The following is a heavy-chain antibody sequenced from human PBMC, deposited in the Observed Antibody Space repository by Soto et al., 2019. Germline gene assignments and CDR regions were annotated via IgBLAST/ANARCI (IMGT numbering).Heavy chain of an antibody. J-gene: IGHJ5*02. CDR3: ARRANSWFDP. CDR1: GFTFSSYA. Sequence: QVQLVESGGGVVQPGRSLRLSCAASGFTFSSYAMHWVRQAPGKGLEWVAVISYDGSNKYYADSVKGRFTISRDNSKNTLYLQMNSLRADDTAVYYCARRANSWFDPWGQGTLVTVSS. V-gene: IGHV3-30-3*01. CDR2: ISYDGSNK.